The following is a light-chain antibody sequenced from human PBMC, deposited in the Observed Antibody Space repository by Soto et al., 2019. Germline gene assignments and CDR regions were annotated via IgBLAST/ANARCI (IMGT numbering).Light chain of an antibody. J-gene: IGKJ2*01. CDR1: QSVNNK. CDR3: QQYRDWSMYT. V-gene: IGKV3-15*01. Sequence: IVMTQSPAILSVSPGERATLSCRASQSVNNKLAWYLQNPGQAPRLLIYDTSFRATGIPARFSGSGSGTEFTLTISSLQSEDFADYYCQQYRDWSMYTFGQGTKLEIK. CDR2: DTS.